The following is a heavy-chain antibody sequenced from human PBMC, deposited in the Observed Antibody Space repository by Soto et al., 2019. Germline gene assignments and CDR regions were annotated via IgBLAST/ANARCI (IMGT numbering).Heavy chain of an antibody. J-gene: IGHJ4*02. CDR2: VGRSSSPI. Sequence: GGSLRLACAASGFSFSAYAISWVRQAPGKGLEWVSFVGRSSSPIYYADSVSGRFTVSRDDAKNLLYLQLNSLRAADTAMYYCARYLYSSGRPSFDYWGQGALVTVSS. CDR1: GFSFSAYA. CDR3: ARYLYSSGRPSFDY. D-gene: IGHD3-22*01. V-gene: IGHV3-48*01.